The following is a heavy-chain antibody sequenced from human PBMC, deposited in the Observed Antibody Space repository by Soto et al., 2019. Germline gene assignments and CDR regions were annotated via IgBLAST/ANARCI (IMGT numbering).Heavy chain of an antibody. CDR1: GYTFTGYY. Sequence: GASVKVSCKASGYTFTGYYMHWVRQAPGQGLEWMGWINPNSGGTNYAQKFQGRVTMTRDTSISTAYMELSRLRSDDTAVYYCASQGLYSIDGYYDYYYGMDVWGQGTTVTVSS. CDR2: INPNSGGT. CDR3: ASQGLYSIDGYYDYYYGMDV. D-gene: IGHD2-8*01. V-gene: IGHV1-2*02. J-gene: IGHJ6*02.